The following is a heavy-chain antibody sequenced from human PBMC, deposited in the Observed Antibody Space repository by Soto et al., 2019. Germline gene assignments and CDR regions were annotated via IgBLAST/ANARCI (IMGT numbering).Heavy chain of an antibody. CDR2: ISGSGGST. CDR1: GFTFSSYA. D-gene: IGHD6-19*01. V-gene: IGHV3-23*01. J-gene: IGHJ3*02. Sequence: GGSLRLSCAASGFTFSSYAMSWVRQAPGKGLEWVSAISGSGGSTYYADSVKGRFTISRDNSKNTLYLQMNSLRAEDTAVYYCAKYYRSGWLENDAFDIWGQGTMVTVSS. CDR3: AKYYRSGWLENDAFDI.